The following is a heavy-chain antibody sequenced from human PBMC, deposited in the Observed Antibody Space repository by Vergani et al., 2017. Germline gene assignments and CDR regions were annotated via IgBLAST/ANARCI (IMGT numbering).Heavy chain of an antibody. CDR3: TRSECSGTTCYGHYFDL. Sequence: QLVESGGRVVRPGGSLRLSCAASGFIFTHYHFSWVRQAPGKGLEWVSVIKSDGRTSYAESVRGRFTISRDTSRNAVYLQMNILRVEDTGVYYCTRSECSGTTCYGHYFDLWGHGILVTVSS. D-gene: IGHD2-15*01. J-gene: IGHJ4*01. V-gene: IGHV3-66*02. CDR1: GFIFTHYH. CDR2: IKSDGRT.